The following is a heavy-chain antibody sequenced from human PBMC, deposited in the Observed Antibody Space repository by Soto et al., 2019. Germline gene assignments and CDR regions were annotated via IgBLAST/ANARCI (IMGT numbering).Heavy chain of an antibody. V-gene: IGHV5-51*01. J-gene: IGHJ4*02. CDR3: ARLPRIAVAVTAVLPAIDY. CDR2: IYPGDSDT. Sequence: PGESLKISCKGSGYSFTSYWIGWVRQMPGKGLEWMGIIYPGDSDTRYSPSFQGQVTISADKSISTAYLQWSSLKASDTAMYYCARLPRIAVAVTAVLPAIDYWGQGTLVTVSS. D-gene: IGHD6-19*01. CDR1: GYSFTSYW.